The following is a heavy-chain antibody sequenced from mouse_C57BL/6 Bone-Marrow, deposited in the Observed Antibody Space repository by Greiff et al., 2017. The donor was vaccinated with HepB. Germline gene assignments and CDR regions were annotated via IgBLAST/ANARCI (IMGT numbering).Heavy chain of an antibody. CDR1: GYTFTSYW. J-gene: IGHJ2*01. CDR2: IHPNSGST. Sequence: QVQLQQPGAELVKPGASVKLSCKASGYTFTSYWMHWVKQRPGQGLEWIGMIHPNSGSTNYNEKFKSKATLTVDKSSSTAYMQLSSLTSEDSAVYYCARRLITSYYFDYWGQGTTLTVSS. CDR3: ARRLITSYYFDY. D-gene: IGHD1-3*01. V-gene: IGHV1-64*01.